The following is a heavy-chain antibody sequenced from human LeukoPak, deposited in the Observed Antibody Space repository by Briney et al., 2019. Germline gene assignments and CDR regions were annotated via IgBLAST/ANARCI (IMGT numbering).Heavy chain of an antibody. CDR1: GYTFTSYS. V-gene: IGHV1-2*02. CDR2: INPKRGVT. J-gene: IGHJ3*01. CDR3: ARERNYGDYGNAFDV. D-gene: IGHD4-17*01. Sequence: ASVKVSCKASGYTFTSYSISWVRQAPGQGLEWMGWINPKRGVTTYAQKFQGRVTMTRDTSITTAYMELTRLRSDDTTIYYCARERNYGDYGNAFDVWGQGTKVTDSS.